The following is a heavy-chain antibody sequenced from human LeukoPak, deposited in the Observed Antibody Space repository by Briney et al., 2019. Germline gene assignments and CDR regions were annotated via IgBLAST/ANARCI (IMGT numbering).Heavy chain of an antibody. CDR1: GFTFSSYS. D-gene: IGHD3-3*01. J-gene: IGHJ3*02. CDR3: ARGRLRFLEWLGPDDAFDI. CDR2: ISSSSSYI. Sequence: PGGSLRLSCAASGFTFSSYSMNWVRQAPGKGLEWVSSISSSSSYIYYADSVKGRFTISRDNAKNSLYLQMNSLRAEDTAVYYCARGRLRFLEWLGPDDAFDIWGQGTWSPSLQ. V-gene: IGHV3-21*01.